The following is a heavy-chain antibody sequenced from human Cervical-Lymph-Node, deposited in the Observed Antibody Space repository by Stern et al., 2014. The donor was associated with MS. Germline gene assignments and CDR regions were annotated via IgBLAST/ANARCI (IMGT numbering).Heavy chain of an antibody. Sequence: VQLVQSGAEVKKPGSSVKVSCKASGGTFSSYAISWVRQPPGQGLERMGEIIPIFGPENYPQKFQGRATITADESTSTAYMELSSLRSEDTAVYYCARSSRVAHFDYWGQGTLVTVSS. J-gene: IGHJ4*02. V-gene: IGHV1-69*01. CDR2: IIPIFGPE. CDR3: ARSSRVAHFDY. CDR1: GGTFSSYA. D-gene: IGHD3-3*01.